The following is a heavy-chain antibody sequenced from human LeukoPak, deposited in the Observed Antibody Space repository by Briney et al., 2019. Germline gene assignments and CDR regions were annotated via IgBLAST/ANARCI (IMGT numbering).Heavy chain of an antibody. Sequence: GGSLRLSCAASGFTFSSYGMHWVRQAPGKGLEWVAVIWYDGSNKYYADSVKGRFTISRDNSKNTLYLQTNSLRAEDTAVYYCAKGGKYNWNFQGDYWGQGTLVTVSS. CDR3: AKGGKYNWNFQGDY. V-gene: IGHV3-33*06. D-gene: IGHD1-7*01. CDR1: GFTFSSYG. J-gene: IGHJ4*02. CDR2: IWYDGSNK.